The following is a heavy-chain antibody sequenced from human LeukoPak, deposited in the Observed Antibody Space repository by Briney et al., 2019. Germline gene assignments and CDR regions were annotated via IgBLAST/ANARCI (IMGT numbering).Heavy chain of an antibody. D-gene: IGHD4-17*01. J-gene: IGHJ4*02. CDR3: AKDLNYGDLLDY. Sequence: PGGSLRLSCAASGFTFSKYGMYWVRQAPGKGLKWVAFIREDGRNKYYTDSVKGRFTISRDNSKNTLYLQMNSLRAEDTGVYYCAKDLNYGDLLDYWGQGTLVTVSS. CDR2: IREDGRNK. V-gene: IGHV3-30*02. CDR1: GFTFSKYG.